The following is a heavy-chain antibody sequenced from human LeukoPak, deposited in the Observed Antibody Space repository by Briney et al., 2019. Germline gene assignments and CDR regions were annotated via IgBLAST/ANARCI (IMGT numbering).Heavy chain of an antibody. Sequence: ASVKVSCKASGYTFTSYYMHWVRQAPGQGLEWMGIINPSGGSTSYAQKFQGRVTITADESTSTAYMELSSLRSEDTAVYYCARDVVYCSSTSCHHYDDAFDIWGQGTMVTVSS. D-gene: IGHD2-2*01. V-gene: IGHV1-46*01. J-gene: IGHJ3*02. CDR2: INPSGGST. CDR1: GYTFTSYY. CDR3: ARDVVYCSSTSCHHYDDAFDI.